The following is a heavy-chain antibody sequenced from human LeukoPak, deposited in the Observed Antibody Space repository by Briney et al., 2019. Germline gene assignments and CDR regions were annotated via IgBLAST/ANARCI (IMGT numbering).Heavy chain of an antibody. CDR2: INTKGET. CDR1: GVSMSAYQ. J-gene: IGHJ4*02. D-gene: IGHD2-21*01. CDR3: ATSNDAKIAPFDH. Sequence: SSETLSLTCTVSGVSMSAYQWSWVRQSPEKGLEWIGCINTKGETSYNPSLKSRVTTSVDTSKSQFSLRLTSVTAADTAVYYCATSNDAKIAPFDHWGQGAPVTVSS. V-gene: IGHV4-4*09.